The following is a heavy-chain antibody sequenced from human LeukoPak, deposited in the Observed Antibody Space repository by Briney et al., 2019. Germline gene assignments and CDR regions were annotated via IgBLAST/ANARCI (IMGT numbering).Heavy chain of an antibody. J-gene: IGHJ4*02. V-gene: IGHV5-51*01. CDR2: IFPGDSDT. CDR1: GYSFSNYW. CDR3: ARRPEYYFDY. Sequence: PGESLKITCKTSGYSFSNYWFGWVRQMPGKGLEWVAIIFPGDSDTRYSPSFRGQVTISADKSISTAYLQWSSLKASDTAMYYCARRPEYYFDYWGQGALVTVSS.